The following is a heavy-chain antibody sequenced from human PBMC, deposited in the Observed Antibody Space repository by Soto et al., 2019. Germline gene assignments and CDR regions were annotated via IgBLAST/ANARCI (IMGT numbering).Heavy chain of an antibody. CDR3: AKYSTSGPSRFFDL. V-gene: IGHV3-23*01. D-gene: IGHD5-12*01. Sequence: PWGSLRLSCAASGFTFSIYAVAWIRQTPGKGLEWVSVIGAGSDGIQYVDSVKGRFSISRDNSKNTLYLHMNSLRAEDTAIYYCAKYSTSGPSRFFDLWGQGTLVTVSS. CDR2: IGAGSDGI. CDR1: GFTFSIYA. J-gene: IGHJ4*02.